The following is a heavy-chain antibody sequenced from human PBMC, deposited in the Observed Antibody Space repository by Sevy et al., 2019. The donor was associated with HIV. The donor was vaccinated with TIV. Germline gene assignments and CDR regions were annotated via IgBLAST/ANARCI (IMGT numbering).Heavy chain of an antibody. D-gene: IGHD6-6*01. V-gene: IGHV3-11*01. CDR1: GFTFSDYY. CDR2: IGSSGSTI. CDR3: AGGGLRVKDSSPFFDY. Sequence: GGSLRLSCAASGFTFSDYYMSWIRQAPGKGLEWVSYIGSSGSTIYYEGAVKGRFTISRDNAKNSLYLQMNSLRAEDTAVYYCAGGGLRVKDSSPFFDYWGQGTLVTVSS. J-gene: IGHJ4*02.